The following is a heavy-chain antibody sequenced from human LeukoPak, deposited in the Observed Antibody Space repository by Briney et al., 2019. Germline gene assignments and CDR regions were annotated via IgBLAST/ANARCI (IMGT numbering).Heavy chain of an antibody. CDR3: ATNGHSHAN. V-gene: IGHV3-7*01. CDR1: GFTFSSFW. J-gene: IGHJ4*02. CDR2: IKDDGSEN. Sequence: GGSLRLSCAASGFTFSSFWMSWVRQVPGKGLEWVANIKDDGSENHHVDSVRGRFTISRDNAKNSLYLQMNSLRAEDTAVYYCATNGHSHANWGQGTLVTVSS. D-gene: IGHD2-2*01.